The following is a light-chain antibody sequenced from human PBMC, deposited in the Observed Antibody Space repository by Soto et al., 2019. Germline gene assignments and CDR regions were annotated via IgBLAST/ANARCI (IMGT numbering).Light chain of an antibody. CDR2: EVN. J-gene: IGLJ1*01. V-gene: IGLV2-8*01. CDR1: SSDVGGYKY. Sequence: QSALTQPPSASGSPGQPVTISCTGTSSDVGGYKYVSWYQQHPGKAPKLMIFEVNKRPSGGPDRFSAAKSGNTAARTASGRQEEEEEEDYCSSYAGINNLGVFGTGTKVTVL. CDR3: SSYAGINNLGV.